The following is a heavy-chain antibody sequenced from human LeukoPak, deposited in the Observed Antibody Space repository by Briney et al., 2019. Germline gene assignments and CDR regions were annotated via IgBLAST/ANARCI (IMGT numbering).Heavy chain of an antibody. CDR3: ARDQEGFDY. J-gene: IGHJ4*02. V-gene: IGHV1-46*01. CDR2: IYPRDGST. CDR1: GYIFTSNY. Sequence: ASVKVSCTASGYIFTSNYIHWVRQAPGQGLEWMGMIYPRDGSTSYAQRFQDRVTVTRDTSTSTVHMELSGLRSEDTAVYYCARDQEGFDYWGQGTLVTVSS.